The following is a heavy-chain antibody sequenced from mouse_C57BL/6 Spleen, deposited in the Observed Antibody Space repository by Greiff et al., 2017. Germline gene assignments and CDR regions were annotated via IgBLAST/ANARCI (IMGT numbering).Heavy chain of an antibody. V-gene: IGHV3-6*01. Sequence: EVKLQESGLGLVKPSQSLSLTCSVTGYSITSGYYWNWIRQFPGNKLEWMGYISYDGSNNYNPSLKNRISITRDTSKNQFFLKLNSVTTEDTATYYCARGGSSYSFDYWGQGTTLTVSS. D-gene: IGHD1-1*01. CDR2: ISYDGSN. CDR3: ARGGSSYSFDY. J-gene: IGHJ2*01. CDR1: GYSITSGYY.